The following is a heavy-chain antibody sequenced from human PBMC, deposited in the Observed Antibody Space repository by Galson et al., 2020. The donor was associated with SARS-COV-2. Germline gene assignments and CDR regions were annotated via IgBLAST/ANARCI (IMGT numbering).Heavy chain of an antibody. CDR3: ARDQRFGGLLRDY. V-gene: IGHV3-33*01. CDR2: ILYDGSNK. J-gene: IGHJ4*02. CDR1: GFTFSSYG. D-gene: IGHD3-10*01. Sequence: GESLKISCAASGFTFSSYGMHWVRQAPGKGLEWVAVILYDGSNKYYADSVKGRFTISRDNSKNTLYLQMNSLRAEDTAVYYCARDQRFGGLLRDYWGQGTLVTVSS.